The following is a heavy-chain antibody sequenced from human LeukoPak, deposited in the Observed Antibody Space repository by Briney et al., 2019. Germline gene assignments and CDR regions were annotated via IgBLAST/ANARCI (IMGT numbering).Heavy chain of an antibody. CDR1: GYTFTSYD. V-gene: IGHV1-8*01. D-gene: IGHD6-13*01. J-gene: IGHJ6*03. CDR2: MNPNSGNT. Sequence: GASVKVSCKASGYTFTSYDINWVRQATGQGLEWMGWMNPNSGNTGYAQKFPGRVTMTRNTSISTAYMELSSLRSEDTAVYYCASIAAAGTYYYYMDVWGKGTTVTVSS. CDR3: ASIAAAGTYYYYMDV.